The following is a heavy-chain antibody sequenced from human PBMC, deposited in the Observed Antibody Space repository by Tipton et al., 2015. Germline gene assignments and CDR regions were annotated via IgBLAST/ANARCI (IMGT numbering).Heavy chain of an antibody. CDR2: ISFDGSNE. CDR3: VKDPPRDIVIIPAAADWLDR. J-gene: IGHJ5*02. Sequence: SLRLSCAASGFTFSSHGMHWVRRAPGKGLEWVALISFDGSNEYYADSVKGRFTISRDNSKNTLYLQMNSLRAEDTAIYYCVKDPPRDIVIIPAAADWLDRWGQGTLVTVSS. V-gene: IGHV3-30*18. CDR1: GFTFSSHG. D-gene: IGHD2-2*01.